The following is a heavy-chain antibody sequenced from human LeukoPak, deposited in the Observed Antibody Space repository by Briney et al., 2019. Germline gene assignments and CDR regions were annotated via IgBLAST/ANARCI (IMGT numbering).Heavy chain of an antibody. D-gene: IGHD3-22*01. CDR3: ASGASSGYYHYYYMDV. CDR2: ISAYNGNT. Sequence: ASVKVSCKASGYTFTSYGISWVRQAPGQGLEWMGWISAYNGNTNYAQKLQGRVTMTTDTSTSTAYMELRSLRSDDTAVYYCASGASSGYYHYYYMDVWGEGTTVTVSS. J-gene: IGHJ6*03. CDR1: GYTFTSYG. V-gene: IGHV1-18*01.